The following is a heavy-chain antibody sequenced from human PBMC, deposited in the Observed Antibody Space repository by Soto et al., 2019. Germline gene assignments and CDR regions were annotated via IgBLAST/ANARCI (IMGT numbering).Heavy chain of an antibody. CDR3: ARRSAATETYYYYYYMDV. D-gene: IGHD6-25*01. CDR1: GGTFSSYA. Sequence: ASVKVSCKASGGTFSSYAISWVRQAPGQGLEWMGWMNPNSGTTGYAQKFQGRVTMTRNTSISTAYMELSSLRSEDTAVYYCARRSAATETYYYYYYMDVWGKGTTVTVSS. V-gene: IGHV1-8*02. J-gene: IGHJ6*03. CDR2: MNPNSGTT.